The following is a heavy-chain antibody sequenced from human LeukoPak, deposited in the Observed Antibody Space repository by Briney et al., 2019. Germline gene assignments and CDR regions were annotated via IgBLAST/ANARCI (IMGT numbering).Heavy chain of an antibody. Sequence: GGSLRLSCAASGFTFSNYAMSWVRQAPGKGLEWVSAITGSGGNTYYADSVKGRFTISRDNSKNTLYLQMNSLRDEDTAVYYCAKWGDFDVLTDYYVPDFWGQGTLVTVSS. CDR2: ITGSGGNT. D-gene: IGHD3-9*01. CDR1: GFTFSNYA. V-gene: IGHV3-23*01. CDR3: AKWGDFDVLTDYYVPDF. J-gene: IGHJ4*02.